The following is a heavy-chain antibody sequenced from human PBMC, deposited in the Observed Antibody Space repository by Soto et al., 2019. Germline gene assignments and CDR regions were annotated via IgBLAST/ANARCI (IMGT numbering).Heavy chain of an antibody. J-gene: IGHJ3*02. V-gene: IGHV3-15*01. CDR1: VFTFSNAW. D-gene: IGHD3-22*01. Sequence: WWSLRLSCSASVFTFSNAWMSWFRQAPGKGLEWVGRIKSKTDGGTTDYAAPVKGRFTISRDDSKNTLYLQTNSLKTEDTAVYYCTTDSSGYNPDASDIWGQGTMVTVSS. CDR3: TTDSSGYNPDASDI. CDR2: IKSKTDGGTT.